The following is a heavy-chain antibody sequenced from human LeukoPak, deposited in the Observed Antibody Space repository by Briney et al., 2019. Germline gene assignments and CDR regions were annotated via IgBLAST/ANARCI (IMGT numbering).Heavy chain of an antibody. Sequence: GGSLRLSCAASGFTFSSYGMHWVRQAPGKGLEWVAVISYDGSNKYYADSVKGRFTISRDNSKNTLYLQMNSLRAEDTAVYYCARGGVVPAPTRAFDIWGQGTMVTVSS. V-gene: IGHV3-30*03. CDR3: ARGGVVPAPTRAFDI. D-gene: IGHD2-2*01. CDR1: GFTFSSYG. CDR2: ISYDGSNK. J-gene: IGHJ3*02.